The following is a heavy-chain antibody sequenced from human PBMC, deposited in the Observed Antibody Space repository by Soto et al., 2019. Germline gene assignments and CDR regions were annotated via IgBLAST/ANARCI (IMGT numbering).Heavy chain of an antibody. Sequence: PGGSLRLSCAASGFTFDDYAMHWVRQAPGKGLEWVSGISWNSGSIGYADSVKGRFTISRDNAKNSLYLQMNSLRAEDTALYYCAKDPDIAVAGPFGYWGQGTLVTVSS. CDR3: AKDPDIAVAGPFGY. D-gene: IGHD6-19*01. CDR1: GFTFDDYA. V-gene: IGHV3-9*01. CDR2: ISWNSGSI. J-gene: IGHJ4*02.